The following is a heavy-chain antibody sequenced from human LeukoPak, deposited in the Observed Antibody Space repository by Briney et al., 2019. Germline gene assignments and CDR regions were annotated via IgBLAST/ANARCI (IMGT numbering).Heavy chain of an antibody. CDR1: GFTFSSYA. CDR3: AKRGHYYDSQPSPLFDP. D-gene: IGHD3-22*01. Sequence: GGSLRLSCAASGFTFSSYAMSWVRQAPGKGREWVSAISGSGRSTYYADSVSGRFTISRDNSKNTLYLQMNSLRAENTAAYYCAKRGHYYDSQPSPLFDPWGQGTPVTVSS. J-gene: IGHJ5*02. CDR2: ISGSGRST. V-gene: IGHV3-23*01.